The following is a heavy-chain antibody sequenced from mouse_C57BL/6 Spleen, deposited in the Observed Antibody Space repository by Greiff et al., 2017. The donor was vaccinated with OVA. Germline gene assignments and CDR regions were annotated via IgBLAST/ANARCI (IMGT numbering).Heavy chain of an antibody. CDR3: AIFITTVGAPDYFEY. J-gene: IGHJ2*01. CDR2: IYPGDGDT. D-gene: IGHD1-1*01. CDR1: GYAFSSYW. V-gene: IGHV1-80*01. Sequence: QVQLKQSGAELVKPGASVKISCKASGYAFSSYWMNWVKQRPGQGLEWIGQIYPGDGDTNYNGKFKGKATLTADKSSSTAYMQLSSLTSEDSAVYVGAIFITTVGAPDYFEYWGKGTTLTVSS.